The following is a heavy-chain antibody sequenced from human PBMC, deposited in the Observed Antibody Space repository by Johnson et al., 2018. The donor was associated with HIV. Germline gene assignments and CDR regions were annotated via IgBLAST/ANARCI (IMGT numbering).Heavy chain of an antibody. Sequence: VQLVESGGGVVQPGRSLRLSCAASGFTFSSYGMHWVRQAPGKGLEWVAVIWYDGSNKYYADSVKGRFTISRDNSKNTLYLQMNSLRAEDTAVFYCAKASPDSGSLIDIWGQGTMVTVSS. D-gene: IGHD6-6*01. J-gene: IGHJ3*02. CDR2: IWYDGSNK. CDR3: AKASPDSGSLIDI. V-gene: IGHV3-33*06. CDR1: GFTFSSYG.